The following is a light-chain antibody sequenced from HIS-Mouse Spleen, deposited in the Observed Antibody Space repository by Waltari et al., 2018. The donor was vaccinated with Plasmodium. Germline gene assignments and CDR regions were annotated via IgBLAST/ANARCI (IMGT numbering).Light chain of an antibody. CDR1: QSISSD. CDR2: AAS. V-gene: IGKV1-39*01. CDR3: QQSYSTWT. Sequence: DIQMTQSPSSLSASVGDRVTITCRASQSISSDLNWYQQKPGKAPKLLLYAASSLQSGVPSRFSGSGSGTDFTLTISRLQPEDFATYYCQQSYSTWTCGQGTKVEIK. J-gene: IGKJ1*01.